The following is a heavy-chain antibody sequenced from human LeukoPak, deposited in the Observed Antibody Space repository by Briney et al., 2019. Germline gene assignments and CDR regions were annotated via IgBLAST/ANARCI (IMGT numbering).Heavy chain of an antibody. D-gene: IGHD3-22*01. V-gene: IGHV3-11*04. CDR2: ISSSGSTI. J-gene: IGHJ4*02. CDR3: ASELGPYDSSGYYYRDY. CDR1: EFTVSSNY. Sequence: PGGSLRLSCAASEFTVSSNYMSWIRQAPGKGLEWVSHISSSGSTIYYADSVKGRFAISRDNAKNSLYLQMNSLRAEDTAVYYCASELGPYDSSGYYYRDYWGQGTLVAVSS.